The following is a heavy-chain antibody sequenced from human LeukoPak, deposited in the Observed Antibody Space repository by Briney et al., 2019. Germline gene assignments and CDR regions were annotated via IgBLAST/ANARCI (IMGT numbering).Heavy chain of an antibody. J-gene: IGHJ4*02. V-gene: IGHV4-59*01. Sequence: SETLSLTCTVSGDSISSYYWSWIRQPPGKGLEWIGYIYYSGSTNYNPSLKSRVTISVDSSKNQFSLKLSSVTAADTAVYYCARYSGEAQCDYWGQGTLVTVSS. CDR2: IYYSGST. CDR1: GDSISSYY. D-gene: IGHD3-10*01. CDR3: ARYSGEAQCDY.